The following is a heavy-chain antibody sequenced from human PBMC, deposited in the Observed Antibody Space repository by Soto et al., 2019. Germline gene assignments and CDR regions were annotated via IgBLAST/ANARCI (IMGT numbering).Heavy chain of an antibody. CDR3: AXLNDFWSGHWLGGAFDI. D-gene: IGHD3-3*01. CDR2: IKQDGSEK. CDR1: GFTVSSYW. V-gene: IGHV3-7*03. J-gene: IGHJ3*02. Sequence: GGSLRLSCAASGFTVSSYWMSWVRQAPGKGLEWVANIKQDGSEKYYVDSVKGRFTISRDNAKNSLYLQMNSLRAEDTAVYYCAXLNDFWSGHWLGGAFDIWGQGTMVTVSS.